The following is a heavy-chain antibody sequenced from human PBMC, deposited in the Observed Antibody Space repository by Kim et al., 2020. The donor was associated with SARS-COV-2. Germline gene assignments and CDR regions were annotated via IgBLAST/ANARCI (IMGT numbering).Heavy chain of an antibody. J-gene: IGHJ6*02. D-gene: IGHD3-10*01. CDR1: GGTFSSYA. CDR2: IIPIFGTA. CDR3: ARARAQITMVRGGYYYYYGMDV. Sequence: SVKVSRKASGGTFSSYAISWVRQAPGQGLEWMGGIIPIFGTANYAQKFQGRVTITADESTSTAYMELSSLRSEDTAVYYCARARAQITMVRGGYYYYYGMDVWGQGTTVTVSS. V-gene: IGHV1-69*13.